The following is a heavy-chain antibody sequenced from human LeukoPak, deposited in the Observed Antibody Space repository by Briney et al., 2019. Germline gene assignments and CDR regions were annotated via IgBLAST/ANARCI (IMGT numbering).Heavy chain of an antibody. V-gene: IGHV4-59*08. D-gene: IGHD5-18*01. CDR3: ARQLGYSYGSDY. Sequence: KPSETLSLTCTVSGGPISSYYWSWIRQPPGKGLEWIGYIYYSGSTNYNPSLKSRVTISVDTSKNLFSLKLSSVTAADTAVYYCARQLGYSYGSDYWGQGTLVTVSS. CDR2: IYYSGST. CDR1: GGPISSYY. J-gene: IGHJ4*02.